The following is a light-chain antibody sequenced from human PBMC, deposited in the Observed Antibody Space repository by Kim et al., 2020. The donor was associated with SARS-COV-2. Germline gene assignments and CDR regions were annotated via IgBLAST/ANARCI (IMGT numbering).Light chain of an antibody. V-gene: IGLV3-1*01. Sequence: VTPGQKARITCSGDKLGNKFACWYQKKPGQSPVLVIYLDSKRPSGIPERFSGSNSGNTATLTISGTQAMDEADYYCQAWDSSTVVFGGGTQLTVL. J-gene: IGLJ2*01. CDR3: QAWDSSTVV. CDR1: KLGNKF. CDR2: LDS.